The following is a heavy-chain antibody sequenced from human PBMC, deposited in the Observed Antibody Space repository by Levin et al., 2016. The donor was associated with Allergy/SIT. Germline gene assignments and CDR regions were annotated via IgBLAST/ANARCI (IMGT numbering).Heavy chain of an antibody. Sequence: LSLTCAASGFTFSTNGIHWVRQAPGKGLEWVAVVWNDGSKQYYADSVRGRFSVSRDNSKNTVSLQMNSLRAEDTGVYFCARDVWETDSETKFDYWGQGTLVTVSS. CDR3: ARDVWETDSETKFDY. V-gene: IGHV3-33*01. D-gene: IGHD1-14*01. CDR1: GFTFSTNG. J-gene: IGHJ4*02. CDR2: VWNDGSKQ.